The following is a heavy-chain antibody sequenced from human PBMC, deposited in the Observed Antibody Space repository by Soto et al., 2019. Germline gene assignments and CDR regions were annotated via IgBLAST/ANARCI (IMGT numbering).Heavy chain of an antibody. J-gene: IGHJ5*02. CDR2: IYSGGST. Sequence: GGSLRLSCAASGFTFSNYWMTWVRQAPGKGLEWVSVIYSGGSTYYADSVKGRFTISRDNSKNTLYLQMNSLRAEDTAVYYCARDHHYYVHPWGQGTPVTVSS. D-gene: IGHD3-10*02. V-gene: IGHV3-66*01. CDR1: GFTFSNYW. CDR3: ARDHHYYVHP.